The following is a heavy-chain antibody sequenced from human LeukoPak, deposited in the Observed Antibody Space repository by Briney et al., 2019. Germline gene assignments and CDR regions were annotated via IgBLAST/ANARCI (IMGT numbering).Heavy chain of an antibody. Sequence: SETLSLTCAVYGGSFSGYYWSWIRQPPGKGLEWIGEINHSGSTNYNPSLKSRVTISVDTSKNQFSLKLSSVTAADTAVYYCARGCGNSSRWGQGTLVTVSS. CDR3: ARGCGNSSR. J-gene: IGHJ4*02. CDR1: GGSFSGYY. CDR2: INHSGST. D-gene: IGHD5-12*01. V-gene: IGHV4-34*01.